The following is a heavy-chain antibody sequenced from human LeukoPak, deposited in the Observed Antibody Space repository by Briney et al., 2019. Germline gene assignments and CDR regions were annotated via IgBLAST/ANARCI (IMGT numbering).Heavy chain of an antibody. CDR1: GYTFTGYY. CDR2: INPNSCGT. V-gene: IGHV1-2*02. D-gene: IGHD6-13*01. CDR3: ARDREAAAGTGFDP. Sequence: EASVTVSRKASGYTFTGYYMHWVRQPPAPGLEWMGWINPNSCGTNYAQKFQGRVRMTRDASISTAYMELSRLRSDDTAVYYCARDREAAAGTGFDPGAREPWSPSP. J-gene: IGHJ5*02.